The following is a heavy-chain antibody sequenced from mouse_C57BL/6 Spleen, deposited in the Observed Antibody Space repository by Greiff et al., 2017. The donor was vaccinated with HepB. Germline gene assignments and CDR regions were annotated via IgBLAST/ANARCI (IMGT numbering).Heavy chain of an antibody. J-gene: IGHJ2*01. Sequence: VKLMESGAELVKPGASVKMSCKASGYTFTSYWITWVKQRPGQGLEWIGDIYPGSGSTNYNEKFKSKATLTVDTSSSTAYMQLSSLTSEDSAVYYCAREVIYYDYDAGDYWGQGTTLTVSS. CDR1: GYTFTSYW. CDR2: IYPGSGST. CDR3: AREVIYYDYDAGDY. D-gene: IGHD2-4*01. V-gene: IGHV1-55*01.